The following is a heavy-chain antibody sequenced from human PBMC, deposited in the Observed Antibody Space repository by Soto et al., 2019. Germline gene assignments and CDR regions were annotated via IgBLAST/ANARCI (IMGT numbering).Heavy chain of an antibody. CDR1: GFTFSSYA. CDR3: AKFSIFGVVITGPFKY. D-gene: IGHD3-3*01. J-gene: IGHJ4*02. V-gene: IGHV3-23*01. CDR2: ISGSGGST. Sequence: PGGSLRLSCAASGFTFSSYAMSWVRQAPGKGLEWVSAISGSGGSTYYADSVKGRFTISRDNSKNTLYLQMNSLRAEDTAVYYCAKFSIFGVVITGPFKYWGQGTLVTVSS.